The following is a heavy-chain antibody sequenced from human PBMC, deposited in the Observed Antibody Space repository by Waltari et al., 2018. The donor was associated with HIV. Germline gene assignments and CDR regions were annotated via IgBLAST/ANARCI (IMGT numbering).Heavy chain of an antibody. CDR3: AVPWGMTEPTDY. V-gene: IGHV1-2*02. CDR2: VNPNSGGT. J-gene: IGHJ4*02. CDR1: GYTFTSPGDY. Sequence: QAQLVQSGAAVQKPGASVKVSCKASGYTFTSPGDYVHWVRQAPGQGLEWMGWVNPNSGGTVYAQNFQGRVTMTRDTSISTAYMELSRLRSDDTAIYYCAVPWGMTEPTDYWGQGTLVTVSS. D-gene: IGHD3-16*01.